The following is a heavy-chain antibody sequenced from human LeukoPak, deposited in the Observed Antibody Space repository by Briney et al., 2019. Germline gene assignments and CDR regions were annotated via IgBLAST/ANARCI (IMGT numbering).Heavy chain of an antibody. J-gene: IGHJ4*02. CDR1: GFTVSSNY. D-gene: IGHD6-6*01. V-gene: IGHV3-53*01. Sequence: GSLILSCAASGFTVSSNYMSWVRQAPGKGLEWVSVIYSGGSTNYADSVKGRFTISRDNSKNTLYLQMNSLRAEDTAVYYCASGPYSSSSLEYWGQGTLVTVSS. CDR3: ASGPYSSSSLEY. CDR2: IYSGGST.